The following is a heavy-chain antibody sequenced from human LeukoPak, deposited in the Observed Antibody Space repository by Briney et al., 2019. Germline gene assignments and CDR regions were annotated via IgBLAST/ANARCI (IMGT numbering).Heavy chain of an antibody. V-gene: IGHV3-30-3*01. CDR2: ISYDGSNK. CDR3: ARENSYCSSTSCYYAFDY. D-gene: IGHD2-2*01. J-gene: IGHJ4*02. CDR1: GFTFSSYA. Sequence: GGSLRLSCAASGFTFSSYAMHWVRQAPGKGLEWVAVISYDGSNKYYADSVKGRFTISRDNSKNTLYLQMNSLRAEDTAVYYCARENSYCSSTSCYYAFDYWGQGTLVTVSS.